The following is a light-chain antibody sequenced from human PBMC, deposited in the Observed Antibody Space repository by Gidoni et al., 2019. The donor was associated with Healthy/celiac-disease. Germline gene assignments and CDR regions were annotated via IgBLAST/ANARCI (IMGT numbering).Light chain of an antibody. J-gene: IGKJ3*01. Sequence: DSQMAQTPSSLSASVGDRVTITFRASQSISSYLNWYQQKPGKAPKLLIYAASSLQSGVPSRFSGSGSGTDFTLTISSLQPEDFATYYCQQSYSTPFTFGPGTKVDIK. CDR3: QQSYSTPFT. V-gene: IGKV1-39*01. CDR1: QSISSY. CDR2: AAS.